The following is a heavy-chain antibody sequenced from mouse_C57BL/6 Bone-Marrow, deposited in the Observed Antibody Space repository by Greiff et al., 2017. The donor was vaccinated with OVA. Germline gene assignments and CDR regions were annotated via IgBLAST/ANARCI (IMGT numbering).Heavy chain of an antibody. CDR1: GYTFTSYW. Sequence: VQLQQSGAELVMPGASVKLSCKASGYTFTSYWMHWVKQRPGQGLEWIGEIDPSDSYTNYNQKFKGKSTLTVDKSSSTAYMQLSSLTSEDSAVYYCARDYDYDYAMDYWGQGTSVTVSS. V-gene: IGHV1-69*01. CDR2: IDPSDSYT. CDR3: ARDYDYDYAMDY. D-gene: IGHD2-4*01. J-gene: IGHJ4*01.